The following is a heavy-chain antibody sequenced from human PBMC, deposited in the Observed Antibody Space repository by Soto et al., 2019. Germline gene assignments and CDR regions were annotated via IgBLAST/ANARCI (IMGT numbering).Heavy chain of an antibody. V-gene: IGHV3-30-3*01. CDR2: ISYDGSNK. CDR1: GFTFSSYA. CDR3: AVSGYSSG. J-gene: IGHJ4*02. Sequence: QVQLVESGGGVVQPGRSLRLSCAASGFTFSSYAMHWVRQAPGKGLEWVAVISYDGSNKYYADSVKDRFTISRDNSKNTLYLQMNSLRAEDTAVYYCAVSGYSSGWGQGTLVTVSS. D-gene: IGHD6-19*01.